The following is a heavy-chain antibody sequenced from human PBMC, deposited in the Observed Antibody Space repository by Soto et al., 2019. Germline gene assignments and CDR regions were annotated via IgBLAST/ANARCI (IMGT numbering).Heavy chain of an antibody. V-gene: IGHV5-51*01. Sequence: GESLKISCKTSGYSFISYWVAWVRQLPGKGLEWMGTFYPGDSTSTYSPSFQGQVTISVDKSISTAYLQLSSLKASNTAMYYCARIIGYCRNNDCSWTFDIWGQGTMVTVS. CDR2: FYPGDSTS. CDR1: GYSFISYW. D-gene: IGHD2-15*01. J-gene: IGHJ3*02. CDR3: ARIIGYCRNNDCSWTFDI.